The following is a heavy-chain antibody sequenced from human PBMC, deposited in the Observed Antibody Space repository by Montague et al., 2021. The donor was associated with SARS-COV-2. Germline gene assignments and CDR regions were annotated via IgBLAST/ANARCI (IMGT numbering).Heavy chain of an antibody. CDR2: TNPSGST. V-gene: IGHV4-34*01. J-gene: IGHJ6*02. CDR1: RGSFSGYS. CDR3: ARGMRRPYYYYYGMDV. Sequence: SETLSLTCAGYRGSFSGYSWSRICKSPRQGLEWIGETNPSGSTKYNQSLKSRVTISVDTSKNQFSLKLSSVTAADTAVYYCARGMRRPYYYYYGMDVWGQGTTVTVSS.